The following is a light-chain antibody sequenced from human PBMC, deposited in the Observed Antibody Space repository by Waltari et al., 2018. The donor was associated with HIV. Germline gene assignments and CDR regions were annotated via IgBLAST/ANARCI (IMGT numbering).Light chain of an antibody. Sequence: SYELTQPPSVSVSPGQTAGITCSGVVLSKQFVYLYQQKTGQAPSLLIYKDSQRPSGVPERFSVSTSGTTVTLTITGVLAEDEAEYYCQSADKNIKSVVFGGGTKLTVL. V-gene: IGLV3-25*03. CDR3: QSADKNIKSVV. CDR2: KDS. J-gene: IGLJ2*01. CDR1: VLSKQF.